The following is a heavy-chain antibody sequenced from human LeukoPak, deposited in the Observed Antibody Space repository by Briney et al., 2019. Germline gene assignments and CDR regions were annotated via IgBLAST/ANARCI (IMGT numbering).Heavy chain of an antibody. CDR1: GGSISSSSYY. D-gene: IGHD3-10*01. J-gene: IGHJ3*01. CDR2: IYYSGST. V-gene: IGHV4-39*01. Sequence: PSETLSLNCTVSGGSISSSSYYWGWIRQPPGKGLEWIGSIYYSGSTYYNLSLKSRVTISVDTSKNQFSLKLSSVTAADTAVYYCARGHYYGSGSLWGQGTMVTVSS. CDR3: ARGHYYGSGSL.